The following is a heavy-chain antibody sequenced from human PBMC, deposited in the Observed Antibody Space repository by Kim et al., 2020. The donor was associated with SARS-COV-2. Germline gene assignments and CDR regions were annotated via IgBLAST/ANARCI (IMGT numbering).Heavy chain of an antibody. D-gene: IGHD2-15*01. CDR1: GFTFSSYG. V-gene: IGHV3-33*01. CDR2: IWYDGSNK. Sequence: GGSLRLSCAASGFTFSSYGMHWVRQAPGKGLEWVAVIWYDGSNKYYADSVKGRFTISRDNSKNTLYLQMNSLRAEDTAVYYCATDIVVVVVATPGDAFDIWVGGRMVAVSS. CDR3: ATDIVVVVVATPGDAFDI. J-gene: IGHJ3*02.